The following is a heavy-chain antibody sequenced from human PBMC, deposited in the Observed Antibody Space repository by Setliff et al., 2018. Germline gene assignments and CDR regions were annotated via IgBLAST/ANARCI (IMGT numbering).Heavy chain of an antibody. J-gene: IGHJ6*03. CDR2: TTPIFGTT. Sequence: ASVKVSCKASGGTFSNYGVSWVRQAPGQGLEWMGGTTPIFGTTDYSQKFQGRVTIITDESTNTAFMQLSSLSSEDTAVYYCVREGGDTRSSTDYRYYMDVWGKGTTVTVSS. D-gene: IGHD3-16*01. CDR3: VREGGDTRSSTDYRYYMDV. V-gene: IGHV1-69*05. CDR1: GGTFSNYG.